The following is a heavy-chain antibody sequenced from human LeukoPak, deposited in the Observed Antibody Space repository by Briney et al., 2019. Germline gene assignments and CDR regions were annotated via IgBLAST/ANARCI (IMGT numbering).Heavy chain of an antibody. CDR3: ARSPIFDWSVDY. V-gene: IGHV4-39*01. D-gene: IGHD3-9*01. CDR1: GRSISSSSYY. J-gene: IGHJ4*02. Sequence: SETLSLACTVSGRSISSSSYYWGWLRQPPGKGREWIGRIYDSGSTYYHSSLKSRFTISVNTTKNQFSRKLSSATAANTVVYDCARSPIFDWSVDYWGEGTLVTVSS. CDR2: IYDSGST.